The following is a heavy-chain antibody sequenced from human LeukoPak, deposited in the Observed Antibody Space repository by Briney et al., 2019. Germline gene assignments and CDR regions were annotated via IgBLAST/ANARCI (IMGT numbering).Heavy chain of an antibody. Sequence: SETLSLTCNVSGFSLTIGYFWGWIRQPPGKGLEWIGSIFHSGSTYFNPSLKSRVTMSVDTSKNQFSLQLPSVTAADTAVYYCARKYYYDSNGRDAFDIWGQGTMVTVSS. V-gene: IGHV4-38-2*02. CDR2: IFHSGST. CDR3: ARKYYYDSNGRDAFDI. D-gene: IGHD3-22*01. J-gene: IGHJ3*02. CDR1: GFSLTIGYF.